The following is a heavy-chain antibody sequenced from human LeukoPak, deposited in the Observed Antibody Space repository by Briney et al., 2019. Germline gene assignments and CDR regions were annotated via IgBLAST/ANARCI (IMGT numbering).Heavy chain of an antibody. D-gene: IGHD3-22*01. J-gene: IGHJ4*02. Sequence: GGSLRLSCAVSGISLSNYGMNWVRQAPGKGLEWVAGLSDSGGRTNYADSVKGRFTISRDNSKNTLYLQMNSLRVEDTAVYFCAKRGVVIRVILVGFHKEAYYFDSWGQGALVTVSS. V-gene: IGHV3-23*01. CDR2: LSDSGGRT. CDR1: GISLSNYG. CDR3: AKRGVVIRVILVGFHKEAYYFDS.